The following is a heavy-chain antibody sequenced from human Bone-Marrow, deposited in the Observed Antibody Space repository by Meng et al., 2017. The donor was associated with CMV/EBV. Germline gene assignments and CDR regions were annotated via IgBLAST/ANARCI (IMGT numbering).Heavy chain of an antibody. CDR1: GYTFSTYD. J-gene: IGHJ6*02. CDR2: MNANSGNT. CDR3: ARTQIAVEAGGTKTKYYYYGLDV. Sequence: ASVKVSCKASGYTFSTYDINWVRLATGQGLEWMGWMNANSGNTGYAQKVQGRVSMTRDTSTSTAYMELSSLRSDDTAVYYCARTQIAVEAGGTKTKYYYYGLDVWGQGTTVTVSS. D-gene: IGHD6-13*01. V-gene: IGHV1-8*02.